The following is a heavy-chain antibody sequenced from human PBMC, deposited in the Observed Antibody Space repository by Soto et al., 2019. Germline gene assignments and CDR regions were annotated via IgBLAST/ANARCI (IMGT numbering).Heavy chain of an antibody. Sequence: QVQLVQSGAEVKNPGASVKVSCKASGYTFTGYYIHWVRQAPGQGLEWVGWINPNNGGTSYAQKFQGGVTMTSDTSISTAYMELSRLRSDDTAVYYCARERFGLFYFDYWGQGTLVTVSS. J-gene: IGHJ4*02. V-gene: IGHV1-2*02. CDR2: INPNNGGT. CDR1: GYTFTGYY. D-gene: IGHD3-10*01. CDR3: ARERFGLFYFDY.